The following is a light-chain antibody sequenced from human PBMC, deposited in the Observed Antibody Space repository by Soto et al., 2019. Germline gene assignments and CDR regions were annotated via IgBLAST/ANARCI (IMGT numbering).Light chain of an antibody. J-gene: IGLJ1*01. CDR1: TGAVTSGHY. V-gene: IGLV7-46*01. Sequence: QAVVTQEPSLTVSPGGTVTLTCGSSTGAVTSGHYPHWFQQKLGQAPRTLIYDTDIKHSWTPARFSGSLLGGKAALTLSGAQPEDEADYYCLVIYTGVGEVFGTGTKVTVL. CDR2: DTD. CDR3: LVIYTGVGEV.